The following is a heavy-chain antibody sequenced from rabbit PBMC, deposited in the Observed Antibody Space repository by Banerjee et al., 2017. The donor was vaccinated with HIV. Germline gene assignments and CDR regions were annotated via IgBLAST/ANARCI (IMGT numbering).Heavy chain of an antibody. D-gene: IGHD8-1*01. Sequence: QSLEESGGDLVKPGASLTLTCTASGFSFSSSYWICWVRQAPGKGLEWIACIYAGSSGYTWYANWAKGRFSISKTSSTTVTLQMTSMTGADTDTYFCARWVSGSNYWDLWGPGTLVTVS. CDR1: GFSFSSSYW. J-gene: IGHJ4*01. CDR3: ARWVSGSNYWDL. V-gene: IGHV1S40*01. CDR2: IYAGSSGYT.